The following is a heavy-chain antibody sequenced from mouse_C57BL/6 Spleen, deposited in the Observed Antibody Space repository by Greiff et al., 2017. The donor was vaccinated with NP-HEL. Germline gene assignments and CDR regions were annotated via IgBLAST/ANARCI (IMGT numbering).Heavy chain of an antibody. CDR3: ARHWDYGSSYDWYFDV. CDR2: IWSDGST. CDR1: GFSLTSYG. J-gene: IGHJ1*03. Sequence: QVQLKESGPGLVAPSQSLSITCTVSGFSLTSYGVHWVRQPPGKGLEWLVVIWSDGSTTYNSALKSRLSISKDNSKSQVFLKMKSLQTDDTDRYYCARHWDYGSSYDWYFDVWGTGTTVTVSS. V-gene: IGHV2-6-1*01. D-gene: IGHD1-1*01.